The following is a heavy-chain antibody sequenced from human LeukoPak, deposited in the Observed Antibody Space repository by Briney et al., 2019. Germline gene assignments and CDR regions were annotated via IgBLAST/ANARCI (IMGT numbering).Heavy chain of an antibody. V-gene: IGHV1-3*01. J-gene: IGHJ4*02. CDR3: AREFRIAVAGLGIGY. D-gene: IGHD6-19*01. CDR1: GYTFTSYA. Sequence: ASVKVSCKASGYTFTSYAMHWVRQAPGQRLEWMGWINAGNGNRKYSQKFQDRVTITRDTSATTAYMELSSLTSEDTAVYYCAREFRIAVAGLGIGYWGQGTLVTVSS. CDR2: INAGNGNR.